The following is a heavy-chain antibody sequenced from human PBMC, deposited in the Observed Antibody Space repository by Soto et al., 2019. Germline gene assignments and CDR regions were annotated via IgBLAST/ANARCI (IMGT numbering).Heavy chain of an antibody. D-gene: IGHD3-10*01. CDR1: GYSFTSYW. V-gene: IGHV5-51*01. CDR2: IYPGDSDT. CDR3: AITMVRGVPTTWDCGMDV. J-gene: IGHJ6*02. Sequence: GESLKISCKGSGYSFTSYWIGWVRQMPGKGLEWMGIIYPGDSDTRYSPSFQGQVTISADKSISTAYLQWSSLKASDTAMYYCAITMVRGVPTTWDCGMDVWGQGTTVTVSS.